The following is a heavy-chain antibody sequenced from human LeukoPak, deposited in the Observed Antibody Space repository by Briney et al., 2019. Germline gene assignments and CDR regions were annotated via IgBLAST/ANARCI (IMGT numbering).Heavy chain of an antibody. V-gene: IGHV3-30*18. CDR2: ISYDGSNK. CDR1: GFTFSGYG. CDR3: AKDLGGVYSSSWYYYYGMDV. D-gene: IGHD6-13*01. Sequence: GRSLRLSCAASGFTFSGYGMHWVRQAPGKGLEWVAVISYDGSNKYYADSVKGRFTISRDNSKNTLYLQMNSLRAEDTAVYYCAKDLGGVYSSSWYYYYGMDVWGQGTTVTVSS. J-gene: IGHJ6*02.